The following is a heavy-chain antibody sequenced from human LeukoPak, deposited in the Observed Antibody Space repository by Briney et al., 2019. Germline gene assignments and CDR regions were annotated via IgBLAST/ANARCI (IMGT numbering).Heavy chain of an antibody. CDR1: GFTFSSYG. CDR3: AKIGYSGSGVGYYMDV. J-gene: IGHJ6*03. CDR2: IRYDGSNK. V-gene: IGHV3-30*02. Sequence: GGSLRLSCAASGFTFSSYGFHWVRQAPGKGLDWVAFIRYDGSNKYYADSVKGRFTISRDNSKNTLYLQMNSLRAEDTAVYYCAKIGYSGSGVGYYMDVWGKGTTVTISS. D-gene: IGHD3-10*01.